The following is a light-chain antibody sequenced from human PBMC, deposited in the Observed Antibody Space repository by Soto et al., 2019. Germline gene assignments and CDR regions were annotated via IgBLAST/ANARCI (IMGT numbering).Light chain of an antibody. J-gene: IGLJ2*01. CDR1: SSNIGNNS. CDR2: DNN. V-gene: IGLV1-51*01. CDR3: GTWDSSLSAHVV. Sequence: QSVLTQPPSVSAAPGQKVTISCSGSSSNIGNNSVSWYQQLPGTAPKLLIYDNNKRPSGIPDRFSGSKSGTSATLGITGLQTGDEADYYCGTWDSSLSAHVVFGGGTKVTVL.